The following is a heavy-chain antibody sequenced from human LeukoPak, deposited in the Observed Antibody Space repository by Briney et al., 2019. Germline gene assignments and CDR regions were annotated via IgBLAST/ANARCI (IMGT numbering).Heavy chain of an antibody. Sequence: GGSLRLSCAASGFTFSTYAMGWVRQAPGKGLEWVSHISTSSSTIYYADSVKGRFTISRDSAKNSLYLQMNSLRAEDTAVYFCARGGFFDYWGQGTLVTVSS. J-gene: IGHJ4*02. CDR1: GFTFSTYA. V-gene: IGHV3-48*01. CDR2: ISTSSSTI. CDR3: ARGGFFDY. D-gene: IGHD3-16*01.